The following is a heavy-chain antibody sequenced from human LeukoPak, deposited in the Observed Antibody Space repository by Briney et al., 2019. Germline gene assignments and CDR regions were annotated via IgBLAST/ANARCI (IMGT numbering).Heavy chain of an antibody. J-gene: IGHJ4*02. CDR2: ISGFSATT. V-gene: IGHV3-23*01. CDR1: GFTFSSYA. Sequence: GGSLRLSCAASGFTFSSYAMSWVRQAPGEVLEWVSAISGFSATTYYADSVKGRFTISRDNSKNALYLQMNSLRVEDTAVYYCAKAFGTTTGGVGYHDCWGQGTLVTVSS. CDR3: AKAFGTTTGGVGYHDC. D-gene: IGHD3-16*01.